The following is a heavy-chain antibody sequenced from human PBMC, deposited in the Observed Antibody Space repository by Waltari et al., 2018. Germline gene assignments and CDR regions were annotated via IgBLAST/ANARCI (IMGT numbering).Heavy chain of an antibody. Sequence: QVHLQQSGAGLLRPSQTLSLTCTVYGGSSSAFYWSWIRQAQGKGLEWLGEIYHGGSTNYNPSLRGRITISAATSKTEFYLTLNSVTAADTAVYYCARDAIRAALDHWGPGILVTVSS. CDR3: ARDAIRAALDH. CDR2: IYHGGST. CDR1: GGSSSAFY. V-gene: IGHV4-34*01. J-gene: IGHJ4*02. D-gene: IGHD6-25*01.